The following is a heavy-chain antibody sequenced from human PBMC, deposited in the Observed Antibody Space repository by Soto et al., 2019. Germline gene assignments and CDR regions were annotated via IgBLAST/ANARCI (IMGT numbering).Heavy chain of an antibody. D-gene: IGHD6-6*01. CDR1: GGSIISASYS. CDR3: AREDAARIERWFDA. Sequence: QVQLQESGPRLVKPSQTLSLSCAVSGGSIISASYSWNWIRQSPGRGLEWIGHIYSSGSTYYNPALKSRVSISVDTSNNKFSLKLTSVTAADTAVYFCAREDAARIERWFDAWGQVILVTVSS. J-gene: IGHJ5*02. V-gene: IGHV4-31*11. CDR2: IYSSGST.